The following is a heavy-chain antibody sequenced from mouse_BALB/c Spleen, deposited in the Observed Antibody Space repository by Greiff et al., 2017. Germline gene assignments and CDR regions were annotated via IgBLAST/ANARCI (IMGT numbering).Heavy chain of an antibody. CDR1: GYTFTSYT. CDR3: ARGKDSSGHQYYFDY. D-gene: IGHD3-2*01. J-gene: IGHJ2*01. V-gene: IGHV1-4*01. CDR2: INPSSGYT. Sequence: QVQLQQSGAELARPGASVKMSCKASGYTFTSYTMHWVKQRPGQGLEWIGYINPSSGYTNYNQKFKDKATLTADKSSSTAYMQLSSLTSEDSAVYYCARGKDSSGHQYYFDYWGQGTTLTVAS.